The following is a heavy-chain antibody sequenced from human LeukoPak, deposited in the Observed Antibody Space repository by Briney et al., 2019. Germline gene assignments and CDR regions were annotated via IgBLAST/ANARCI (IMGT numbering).Heavy chain of an antibody. J-gene: IGHJ4*02. CDR1: GYTFTGYY. Sequence: ASVKVSCKASGYTFTGYYMHLVRQAPGQGLEWMGRINPNSGGTNYAEKFQGRVTMTRDTSISTAYMELNRLRSVDTAVYYCAREKYSSGLCYFDYWGQGSMVTVSS. D-gene: IGHD6-19*01. CDR2: INPNSGGT. V-gene: IGHV1-2*06. CDR3: AREKYSSGLCYFDY.